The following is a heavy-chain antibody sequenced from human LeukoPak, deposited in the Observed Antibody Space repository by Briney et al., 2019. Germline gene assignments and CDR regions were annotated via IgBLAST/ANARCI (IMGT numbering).Heavy chain of an antibody. Sequence: WSGGSLRLSCAASGFSFEDFGMNWVRQAPGKGLEWVSGINWNGDSIDYGDSAKGRFTISRDNAKNSLYLQMNSLRAEDTALYYCARVPYYDILTGYYAGSFDVWGLGTMVIVSS. V-gene: IGHV3-20*04. CDR2: INWNGDSI. CDR3: ARVPYYDILTGYYAGSFDV. D-gene: IGHD3-9*01. CDR1: GFSFEDFG. J-gene: IGHJ3*01.